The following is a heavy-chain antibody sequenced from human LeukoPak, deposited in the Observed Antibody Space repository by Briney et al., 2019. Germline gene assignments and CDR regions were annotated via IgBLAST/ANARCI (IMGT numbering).Heavy chain of an antibody. V-gene: IGHV3-23*01. CDR3: AKDPIGQQLVEYFQH. CDR2: ISGSGGST. J-gene: IGHJ1*01. CDR1: GFTFSSYA. D-gene: IGHD6-13*01. Sequence: GGSLRLSCAASGFTFSSYAISWVRQAPGKGLEWDSAISGSGGSTYYADSVKGRFTISRDNSKNTLYLQMNSLRAEDTAVYYCAKDPIGQQLVEYFQHWGQGTLVTVSS.